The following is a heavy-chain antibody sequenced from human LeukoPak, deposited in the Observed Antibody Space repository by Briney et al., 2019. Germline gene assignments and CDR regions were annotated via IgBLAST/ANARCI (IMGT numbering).Heavy chain of an antibody. CDR1: GYTFSGFA. CDR3: AKMKGHPLPKYYMDV. CDR2: ISGSGDNT. D-gene: IGHD1-26*01. Sequence: ASVKVSCKASGYTFSGFAMSWVRRTPGKGLEWVSGISGSGDNTLYADSVKGRFTISRDNSKNTLYLEMNSLRAEDTAIYYCAKMKGHPLPKYYMDVWGQGTTVTVSS. J-gene: IGHJ6*01. V-gene: IGHV3-23*01.